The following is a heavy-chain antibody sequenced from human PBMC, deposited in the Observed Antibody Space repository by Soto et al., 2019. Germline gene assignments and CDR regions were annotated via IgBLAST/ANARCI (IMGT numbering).Heavy chain of an antibody. D-gene: IGHD1-1*01. CDR2: ISAYNGNT. CDR1: GSTFTSCG. Sequence: GASVKVSCKVSGSTFTSCGISWVRQAPGQGLEWMGWISAYNGNTNYAQKLQGRVTMTTDTSTSTAYMELRSLRSHDTAVYYRASKRPDRSSRNGSTARTLHYGTGVYSKGTTLT. CDR3: ASKRPDRSSRNGSTARTLHYGTGV. V-gene: IGHV1-18*01. J-gene: IGHJ6*04.